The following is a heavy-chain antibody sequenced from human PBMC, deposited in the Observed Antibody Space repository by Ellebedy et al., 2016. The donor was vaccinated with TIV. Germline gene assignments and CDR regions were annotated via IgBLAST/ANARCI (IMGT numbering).Heavy chain of an antibody. Sequence: SETLSLTXTVSGGSISSGGYYWSWIRQHPGKGLEWIGYIYYSGSTYYNPSLKSRVTISVDTSKNQFSLKLSSVTAADTAVYYCARDHPDWSGLYGLEYYYGMDVWGQGTTVTVSS. D-gene: IGHD3-3*01. CDR2: IYYSGST. CDR1: GGSISSGGYY. CDR3: ARDHPDWSGLYGLEYYYGMDV. J-gene: IGHJ6*02. V-gene: IGHV4-31*03.